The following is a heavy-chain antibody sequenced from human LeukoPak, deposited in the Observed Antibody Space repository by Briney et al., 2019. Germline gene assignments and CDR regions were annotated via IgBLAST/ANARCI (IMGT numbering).Heavy chain of an antibody. CDR3: ARDPYNVGHFDY. D-gene: IGHD1-1*01. CDR1: GFTFSTYA. Sequence: GGSLRLSCAASGFTFSTYAMSWVRQVPEKGLEWVSGISASGSGTYYADSVKGRFTISRDNSKNTLYLQMDSLRAEDMAEYYCARDPYNVGHFDYWGQGTLVTVSS. V-gene: IGHV3-23*01. J-gene: IGHJ4*02. CDR2: ISASGSGT.